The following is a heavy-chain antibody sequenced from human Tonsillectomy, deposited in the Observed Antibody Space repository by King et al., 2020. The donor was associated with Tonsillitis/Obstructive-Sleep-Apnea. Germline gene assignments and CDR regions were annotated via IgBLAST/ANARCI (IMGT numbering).Heavy chain of an antibody. J-gene: IGHJ4*02. Sequence: VQLQQWGAGLLKPSETLSLTCAVYGGSFSGYYWSWIRQPPGKGLEWFGEINHSGSTNYNPSLKSRVTISVDTSKNQFSLKLSSVTAADTAVYYCARGFRTLACSSTSCYTWDYWGRGTLVTVSS. CDR2: INHSGST. CDR1: GGSFSGYY. D-gene: IGHD2-2*02. CDR3: ARGFRTLACSSTSCYTWDY. V-gene: IGHV4-34*01.